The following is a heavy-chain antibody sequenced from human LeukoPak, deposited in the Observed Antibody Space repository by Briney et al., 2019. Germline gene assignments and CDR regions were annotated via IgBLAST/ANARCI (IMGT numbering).Heavy chain of an antibody. D-gene: IGHD2-15*01. CDR1: GFTFSSYA. J-gene: IGHJ6*03. CDR2: ISGSGGSA. V-gene: IGHV3-23*01. CDR3: AKNGDRGAYCSGGSCYPYYYYYIDV. Sequence: GGSLRLSCAASGFTFSSYAMSWVRQAPGKGLEWVSAISGSGGSAYHADSVKGRFTISRDNSKNTLYLQMNSLRAEDTAIYYCAKNGDRGAYCSGGSCYPYYYYYIDVWGKGTTVTISS.